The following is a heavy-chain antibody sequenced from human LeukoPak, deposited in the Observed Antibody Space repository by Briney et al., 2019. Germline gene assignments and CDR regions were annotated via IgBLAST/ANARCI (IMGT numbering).Heavy chain of an antibody. V-gene: IGHV3-20*04. CDR3: ARGMTASLRSFDY. D-gene: IGHD2-21*02. J-gene: IGHJ4*02. CDR2: INWNGGSP. Sequence: PGGSLRLSCVASGFTFDDYGMTWVRHAPGQGLEWVSFINWNGGSPGYADSVRGRFTISRDNAKNSLYLQMNSLRAEDTALYYCARGMTASLRSFDYWGQGTLVTVSS. CDR1: GFTFDDYG.